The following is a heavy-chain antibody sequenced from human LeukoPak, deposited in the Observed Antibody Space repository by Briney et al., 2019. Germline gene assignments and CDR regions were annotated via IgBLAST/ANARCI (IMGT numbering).Heavy chain of an antibody. CDR3: ARVSSGATTVDY. CDR2: IYHSGST. Sequence: SETLSLTCAVSGGSISSGGYSWSWIRQPPGKGLEWIGYIYHSGSTYYNPSLKSRVTISVDKSKNQFSLKLSSVTAADTAVYYCARVSSGATTVDYWGQGTLVTVSS. V-gene: IGHV4-30-2*01. J-gene: IGHJ4*02. CDR1: GGSISSGGYS. D-gene: IGHD1-26*01.